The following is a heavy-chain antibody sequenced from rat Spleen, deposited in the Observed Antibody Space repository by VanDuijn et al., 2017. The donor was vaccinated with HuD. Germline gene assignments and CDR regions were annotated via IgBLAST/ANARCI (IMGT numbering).Heavy chain of an antibody. CDR3: TRGGYFRH. D-gene: IGHD2-5*01. Sequence: EVQLVESGGGLVQPGRSLKLSCVASGFTFNYYWMTWIRQAPGKGLEWVASITNASGRTYYPDSVKGRFTISRDTAQNTLYLQMNSPTSEDTATYYCTRGGYFRHWGQGVMVTVSS. J-gene: IGHJ2*01. CDR1: GFTFNYYW. V-gene: IGHV5-31*01. CDR2: ITNASGRT.